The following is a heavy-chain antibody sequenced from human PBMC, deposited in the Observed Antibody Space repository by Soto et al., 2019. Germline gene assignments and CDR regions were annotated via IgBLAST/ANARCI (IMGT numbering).Heavy chain of an antibody. V-gene: IGHV1-69*13. CDR3: ARGKDLVGATVYYYFCYGMDV. CDR1: GGTFSSYA. CDR2: IIPIFGTA. Sequence: SVKVSCKASGGTFSSYAISWVRQAPGQGLEWMGGIIPIFGTANYAQKFQGRVTITADESTSTAYMELSSLRSEDTAVYYCARGKDLVGATVYYYFCYGMDVWGQGTTVTVSS. J-gene: IGHJ6*02. D-gene: IGHD1-26*01.